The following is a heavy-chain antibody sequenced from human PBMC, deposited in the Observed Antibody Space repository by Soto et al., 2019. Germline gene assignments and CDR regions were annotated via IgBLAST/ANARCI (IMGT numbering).Heavy chain of an antibody. CDR2: IHHTGSTT. V-gene: IGHV4-4*02. D-gene: IGHD2-8*01. CDR3: ATKDCTNNVCHFP. CDR1: GGSISTNDW. J-gene: IGHJ4*02. Sequence: QVQLQESGPGLVKPSETLSLTCAVSGGSISTNDWWTWVRQPPGKGLEWIGDIHHTGSTTNYSPSLQSPVTVSIDKSENQFSLRLTSVTAADTAVYYCATKDCTNNVCHFPWGQGTLVTVSS.